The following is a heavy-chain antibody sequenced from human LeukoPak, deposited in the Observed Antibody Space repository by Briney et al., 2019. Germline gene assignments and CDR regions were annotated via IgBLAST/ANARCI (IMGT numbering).Heavy chain of an antibody. CDR1: GGFSSFYY. D-gene: IGHD6-6*01. J-gene: IGHJ5*02. V-gene: IGHV4-59*01. CDR3: ARMDGSSGWFDP. Sequence: SETLSLTCTVSGGFSSFYYWTWIRQPPGKGLEWIGYIYYSGSTNYNPSLKSRVTISVDTSKNQFSLKLSSVTAADTAVYYCARMDGSSGWFDPWGQGTLVTVSS. CDR2: IYYSGST.